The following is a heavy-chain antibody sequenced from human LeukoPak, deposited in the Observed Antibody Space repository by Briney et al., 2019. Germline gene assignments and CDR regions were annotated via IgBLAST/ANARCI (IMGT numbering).Heavy chain of an antibody. V-gene: IGHV3-30*03. CDR1: GVTFSSYG. D-gene: IGHD6-13*01. CDR2: ISYDGSNK. J-gene: IGHJ4*02. CDR3: ARDPAAAGREYYFDY. Sequence: PGGSLRLSCAASGVTFSSYGMHWVRQAPGKGLEWVAVISYDGSNKYYADSVKGRFTISRDNSKNTLYLQMNSLRAEDTAVYYCARDPAAAGREYYFDYWGQGTLVTVSS.